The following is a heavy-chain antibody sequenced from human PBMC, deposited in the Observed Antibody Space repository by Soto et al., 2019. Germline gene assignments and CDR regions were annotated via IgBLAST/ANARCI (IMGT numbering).Heavy chain of an antibody. Sequence: VGSLRLSCAASGFIFSSFALHWFRQAPVKGLEWVAVIRYDGTEKYNGDSVKGRFTISRDNSKNTVYLEMTSLKAEDTAVYYCARDFTQVGTLDFWGQGTLVTVSS. CDR1: GFIFSSFA. J-gene: IGHJ4*02. CDR2: IRYDGTEK. D-gene: IGHD1-1*01. CDR3: ARDFTQVGTLDF. V-gene: IGHV3-33*01.